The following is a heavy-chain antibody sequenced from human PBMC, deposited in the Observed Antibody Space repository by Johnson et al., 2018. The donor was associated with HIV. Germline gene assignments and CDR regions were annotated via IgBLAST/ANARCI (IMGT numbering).Heavy chain of an antibody. CDR3: ARVEGSDAFDI. CDR1: GFTFSTYV. J-gene: IGHJ3*02. D-gene: IGHD1-1*01. V-gene: IGHV3-30*04. CDR2: ISYDGGNK. Sequence: QVQLVESGGGVVQPGRSLRLSCAASGFTFSTYVMHWVRQAPGKGLEWVASISYDGGNKYYADSVKGRFTISRDNSKNTVYLQMNSLRAEDTAMYYCARVEGSDAFDIWGQGTMVTVSS.